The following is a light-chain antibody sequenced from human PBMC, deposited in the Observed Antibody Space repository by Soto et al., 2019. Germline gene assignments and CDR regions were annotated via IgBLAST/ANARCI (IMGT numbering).Light chain of an antibody. CDR1: QSVSRY. V-gene: IGKV3-11*01. J-gene: IGKJ1*01. CDR2: DAS. Sequence: EIVLTQSPATLSLSPGERATLSCRASQSVSRYLAWYQHKVGQAPRLLIYDASSRATGIPARFSGSGSGTDFTLTISSLEPEDFAVYYCHQRSNWPRTFGQGTKVDI. CDR3: HQRSNWPRT.